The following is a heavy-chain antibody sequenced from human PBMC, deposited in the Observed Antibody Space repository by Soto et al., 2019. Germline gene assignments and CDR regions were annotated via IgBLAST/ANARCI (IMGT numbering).Heavy chain of an antibody. D-gene: IGHD6-19*01. Sequence: QVQLVESGGGLVKPGGSLRLSCAAAGFRFNDYYMTWIRQAPGKGLEWVSYISSGSSTIYYAHSVKGRFTISRDNAKNSLYLQMNSLRAEDTAVYYCAASSEALAASCPYSLDYWGQGTLVTVSS. CDR2: ISSGSSTI. CDR1: GFRFNDYY. J-gene: IGHJ4*02. CDR3: AASSEALAASCPYSLDY. V-gene: IGHV3-11*01.